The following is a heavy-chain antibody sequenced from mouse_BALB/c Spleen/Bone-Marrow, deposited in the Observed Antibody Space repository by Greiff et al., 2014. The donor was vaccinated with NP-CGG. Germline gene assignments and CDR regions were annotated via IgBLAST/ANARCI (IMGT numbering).Heavy chain of an antibody. CDR3: VRGGNYRFDY. CDR2: IYPGDGDT. D-gene: IGHD2-1*01. V-gene: IGHV1-82*01. Sequence: VKLVESGPELVKPGASVKISCKASGYAFSSSWMNWVKQRPGQGHEWIGRIYPGDGDTNYNGKFKGKATLTADKSSSTAYMQXXXXXXXDSAVYFCVRGGNYRFDYWGQGTTLTVSS. J-gene: IGHJ2*01. CDR1: GYAFSSSW.